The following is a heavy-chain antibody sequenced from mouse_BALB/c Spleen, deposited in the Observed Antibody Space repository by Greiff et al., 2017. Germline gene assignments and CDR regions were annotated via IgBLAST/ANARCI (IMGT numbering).Heavy chain of an antibody. J-gene: IGHJ3*01. D-gene: IGHD2-4*01. V-gene: IGHV1-7*01. CDR2: INPSTGYT. CDR1: GYTFTSYW. CDR3: ARGYDYDVFAY. Sequence: VQLQQSGAELAKPGASVKMSCKASGYTFTSYWMHWVKQRPGQGLEWIGYINPSTGYTEYNQKFKDKATLTADKSSSTAYMQLSSLTSEDSAVYYCARGYDYDVFAYWGQGTLVTVSA.